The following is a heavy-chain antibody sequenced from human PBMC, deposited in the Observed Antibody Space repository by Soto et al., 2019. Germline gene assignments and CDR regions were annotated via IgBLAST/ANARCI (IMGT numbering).Heavy chain of an antibody. J-gene: IGHJ6*02. Sequence: QVQLEQSGGEVKKPGSSVKVSCKASGVTFSKFIMTWVRQAPGLGLEWVGGIIPIFGTANYAQKFQGRVTMTADESTSTPYLEVSNLRSEDTAVYYCAKVRYSSPMGYYYGMDVWGQGTAVTVSS. V-gene: IGHV1-69*01. CDR1: GVTFSKFI. CDR2: IIPIFGTA. CDR3: AKVRYSSPMGYYYGMDV. D-gene: IGHD6-19*01.